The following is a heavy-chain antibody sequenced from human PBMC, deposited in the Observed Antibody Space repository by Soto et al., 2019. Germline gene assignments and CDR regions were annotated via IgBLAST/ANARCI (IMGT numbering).Heavy chain of an antibody. CDR3: AKEKTAITMIVVVIGAFDY. J-gene: IGHJ4*02. CDR2: ISGSGGST. Sequence: GGSLRLSCAASGFTFSSYAMSWVRQAPGKGLEWVSAISGSGGSTYYADSVKGRFTISRDNSKNALYLQMNSLRAEDTAVYYCAKEKTAITMIVVVIGAFDYWGQGTLVTVSS. V-gene: IGHV3-23*01. CDR1: GFTFSSYA. D-gene: IGHD3-22*01.